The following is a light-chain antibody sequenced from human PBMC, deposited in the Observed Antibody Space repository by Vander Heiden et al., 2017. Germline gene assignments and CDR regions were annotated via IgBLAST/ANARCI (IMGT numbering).Light chain of an antibody. CDR3: FQATHFRA. Sequence: PLSLTDTLGQPASISCSPNQSLVHPDGNIYLNWLHQRPGQPPKFLIYQIAHRFSGVPVRFIGSGAGTDFSLKITKVEPEDVGVFFCFQATHFRAFGQGTRVEI. CDR2: QIA. V-gene: IGKV2-24*01. J-gene: IGKJ1*01. CDR1: QSLVHPDGNIY.